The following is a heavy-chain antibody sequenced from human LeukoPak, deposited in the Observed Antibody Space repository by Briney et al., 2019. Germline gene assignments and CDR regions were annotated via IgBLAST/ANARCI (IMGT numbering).Heavy chain of an antibody. V-gene: IGHV4-31*03. CDR3: ARGVDSPVLLWFGEESRYFDY. CDR1: GGSLSSGGYY. CDR2: IYYSGST. D-gene: IGHD3-10*01. Sequence: SETLSLTCTVSGGSLSSGGYYWSWIRQHPGKGLEWIGYIYYSGSTYYNPSLKSRVTISVDTSKNQFSLKLSSVTAADTAVYYCARGVDSPVLLWFGEESRYFDYWGQGTLVTVSS. J-gene: IGHJ4*02.